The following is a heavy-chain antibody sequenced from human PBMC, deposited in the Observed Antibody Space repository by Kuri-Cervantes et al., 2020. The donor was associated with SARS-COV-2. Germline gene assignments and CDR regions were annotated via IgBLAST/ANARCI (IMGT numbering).Heavy chain of an antibody. CDR2: ISSSSSYI. J-gene: IGHJ4*02. D-gene: IGHD3-16*01. Sequence: GEAVKISCAASGYTFSSYSMNWVRQAPGKGLEWVSSISSSSSYIYYADSVKGRFTISRDNAKNSLYLQMNSLRAEDTAVYYCARDGVTVGKYWGQGTLVTVSS. V-gene: IGHV3-21*01. CDR1: GYTFSSYS. CDR3: ARDGVTVGKY.